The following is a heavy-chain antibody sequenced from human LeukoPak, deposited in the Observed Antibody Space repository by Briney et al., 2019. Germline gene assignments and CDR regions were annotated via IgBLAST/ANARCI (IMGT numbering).Heavy chain of an antibody. CDR1: GFTFSSYS. V-gene: IGHV3-21*01. Sequence: PGGSLRLSCAASGFTFSSYSMNWVRQAPGKGLEWVSSISSSSSYIYYADSVKGRFTISRDNAKNSLYLQMNSLRAEDTAVYYCAREDTAMPVPDYWGQGTLVTVSS. D-gene: IGHD5-18*01. CDR2: ISSSSSYI. J-gene: IGHJ4*02. CDR3: AREDTAMPVPDY.